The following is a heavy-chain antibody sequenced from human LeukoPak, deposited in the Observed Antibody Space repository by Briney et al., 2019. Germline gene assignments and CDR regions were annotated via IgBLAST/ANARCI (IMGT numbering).Heavy chain of an antibody. J-gene: IGHJ3*02. CDR1: GFTFSSYW. V-gene: IGHV3-74*01. D-gene: IGHD2-2*01. CDR3: ARVSPNIVVVPAATDAFDI. Sequence: GGSLRLSCAASGFTFSSYWMHWVRQAPGKGLVWVSRINTDGSSTSYADSVKGRFTISRDNAKNTLYLQMNSLRAEDTAVYYCARVSPNIVVVPAATDAFDIWGQGTMVTVSS. CDR2: INTDGSST.